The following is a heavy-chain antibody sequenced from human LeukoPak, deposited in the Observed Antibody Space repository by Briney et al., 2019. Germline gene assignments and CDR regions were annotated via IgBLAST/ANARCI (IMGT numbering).Heavy chain of an antibody. V-gene: IGHV4-59*01. CDR2: IYYSGST. D-gene: IGHD6-19*01. Sequence: PSETLSLTCTVSGGSISSYYWSWIRQPPGKGLEWIGYIYYSGSTNYNPSLKSRVTISADTSKNQFSLKLSSVTAADTAVYYCARDLGSGSPHWGQGTLVTVSS. CDR3: ARDLGSGSPH. J-gene: IGHJ4*02. CDR1: GGSISSYY.